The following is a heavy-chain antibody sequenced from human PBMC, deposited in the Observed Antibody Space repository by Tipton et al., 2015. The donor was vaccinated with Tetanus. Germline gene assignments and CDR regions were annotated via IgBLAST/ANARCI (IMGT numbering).Heavy chain of an antibody. J-gene: IGHJ4*02. CDR2: ISPSGRT. Sequence: TLSLTCSVSGGSLRSDDYQWNWIRQPPGKRLEWLAYISPSGRTNSNYSLKSRITISQDKSKNQFSLRLTSVTAADTAVYYCVRANYEFPKKGPFDYWGPGSLVIVSS. V-gene: IGHV4-61*08. CDR1: GGSLRSDDYQ. D-gene: IGHD3-3*01. CDR3: VRANYEFPKKGPFDY.